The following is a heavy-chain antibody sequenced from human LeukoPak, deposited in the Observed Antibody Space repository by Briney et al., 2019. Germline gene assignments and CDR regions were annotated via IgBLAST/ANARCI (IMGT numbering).Heavy chain of an antibody. J-gene: IGHJ4*02. Sequence: GGSLRLSCAASGFTFSSYAMSWVRQAPGKGLEWVSAISGSGGSTYYADSVKGRFTISRDNSKNTLYLQMNSLRAEDTAVYYCAKVPDYDFWSGYDFDYWGQGTLVTVSS. CDR3: AKVPDYDFWSGYDFDY. CDR1: GFTFSSYA. D-gene: IGHD3-3*01. V-gene: IGHV3-23*01. CDR2: ISGSGGST.